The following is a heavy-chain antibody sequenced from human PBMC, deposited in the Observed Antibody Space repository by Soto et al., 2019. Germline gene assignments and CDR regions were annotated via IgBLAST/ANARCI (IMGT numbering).Heavy chain of an antibody. V-gene: IGHV4-59*01. CDR3: AQGEDAFFYYGLDV. Sequence: AETLSLTCTVSCRSITSSYWSWIRRPPGKGRGWFAYIYDTGISGYTPSTSYNPSLKSRVTMSVDTSKSQFSLKLTTVTAADTAVYYCAQGEDAFFYYGLDVWGQGITVTVS. J-gene: IGHJ6*02. CDR1: CRSITSSY. CDR2: IYDTGISGYTPST.